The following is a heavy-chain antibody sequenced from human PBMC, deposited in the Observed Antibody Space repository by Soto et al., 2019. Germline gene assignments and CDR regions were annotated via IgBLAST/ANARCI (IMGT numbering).Heavy chain of an antibody. J-gene: IGHJ6*03. V-gene: IGHV4-31*03. CDR2: IYYSGST. Sequence: SETLSLTCTVSGGSISSGGYYWSWIRQHPGKGLEWIGYIYYSGSTYYNPSLKSRVTISVDTSKNQFSLKLSSVTAADTAVYYCGRKNYGGNSLNVGAKGPTLT. CDR1: GGSISSGGYY. CDR3: GRKNYGGNSLNV. D-gene: IGHD4-17*01.